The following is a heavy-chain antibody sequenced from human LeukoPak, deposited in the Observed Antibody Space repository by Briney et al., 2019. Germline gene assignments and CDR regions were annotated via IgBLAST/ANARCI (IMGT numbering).Heavy chain of an antibody. V-gene: IGHV3-30-3*01. Sequence: GRSQRLSCAASGFTFSGHAIHWVRQAPGKGLEWVAAISYDGSDKYYSESVKGRSTISRDNSNNMVYLLMDNLGAEDTAVYSCAREPRDYSGGWFDPWGQGTLVTVSS. CDR3: AREPRDYSGGWFDP. J-gene: IGHJ5*02. CDR1: GFTFSGHA. D-gene: IGHD1-26*01. CDR2: ISYDGSDK.